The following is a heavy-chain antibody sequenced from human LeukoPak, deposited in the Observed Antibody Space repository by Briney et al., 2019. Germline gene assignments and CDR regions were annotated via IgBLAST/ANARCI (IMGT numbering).Heavy chain of an antibody. CDR1: GFTFSSYA. D-gene: IGHD5-18*01. CDR3: AKEGVQLWSFDY. V-gene: IGHV3-23*01. J-gene: IGHJ4*02. CDR2: ISGSGGST. Sequence: GGSLRLSCAASGFTFSSYAMSWVRQAPGKGLEWVSAISGSGGSTYYTDSVKGRFTISRDNSKSTLYLQMNSLRAEDTAVYYCAKEGVQLWSFDYWGQGTLVTVSS.